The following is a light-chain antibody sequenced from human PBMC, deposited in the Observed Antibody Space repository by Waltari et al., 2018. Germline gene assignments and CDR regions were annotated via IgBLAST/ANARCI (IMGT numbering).Light chain of an antibody. J-gene: IGLJ3*02. CDR1: KLGDKY. Sequence: SYELTQPPSVSVSPGQTASITCSGDKLGDKYACWYQQKPGQSPVLVIYQDSKRPSGIPVRFSVSNAGNTATLTISGTPAMDEADYYCQAWDSSNWVFGGGTKLTVL. CDR3: QAWDSSNWV. CDR2: QDS. V-gene: IGLV3-1*01.